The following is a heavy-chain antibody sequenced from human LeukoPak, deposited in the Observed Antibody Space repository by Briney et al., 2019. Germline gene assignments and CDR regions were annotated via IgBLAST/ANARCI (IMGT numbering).Heavy chain of an antibody. CDR1: GFTFSSYG. CDR2: IRYDGSNK. J-gene: IGHJ6*03. V-gene: IGHV3-30*02. Sequence: PGGSLRLSCAASGFTFSSYGMHWVRQAPGKGLERVAFIRYDGSNKKYADSVKGRVTISRDNSKNTMDLQMNSLRAEDTAVYYCAKAYSYYMDVWGKGTSVTVSS. CDR3: AKAYSYYMDV.